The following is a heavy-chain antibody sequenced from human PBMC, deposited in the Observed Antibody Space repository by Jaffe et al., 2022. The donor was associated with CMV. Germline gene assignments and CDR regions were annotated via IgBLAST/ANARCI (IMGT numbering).Heavy chain of an antibody. V-gene: IGHV3-48*03. CDR2: ISSSGSTI. Sequence: EVQLVESGGGLVQPGGSLRLSCAASGFTFSSYEMNWVRQAPGKGLEWVSYISSSGSTIYYADSVKGRFTISRDNAKNSLYLQMNSLRAEDTAVYYCARVDITIFGKDRNFDYWGQGTLVTVSS. D-gene: IGHD3-3*01. CDR3: ARVDITIFGKDRNFDY. J-gene: IGHJ4*02. CDR1: GFTFSSYE.